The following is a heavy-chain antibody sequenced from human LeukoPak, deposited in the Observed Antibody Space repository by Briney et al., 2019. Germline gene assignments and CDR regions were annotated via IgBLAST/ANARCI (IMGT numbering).Heavy chain of an antibody. J-gene: IGHJ4*02. D-gene: IGHD3-22*01. Sequence: GGFLRLSCAASGFTFDDYAMHWVRQAPGKGLEWVSGISWNSGSIGYADSVKGRFTISRDNAKNSLYLQMNSLRAEDTALYYCAKGYDSSGYPHPYYFDYWGQGTLVTVSS. CDR1: GFTFDDYA. CDR2: ISWNSGSI. V-gene: IGHV3-9*01. CDR3: AKGYDSSGYPHPYYFDY.